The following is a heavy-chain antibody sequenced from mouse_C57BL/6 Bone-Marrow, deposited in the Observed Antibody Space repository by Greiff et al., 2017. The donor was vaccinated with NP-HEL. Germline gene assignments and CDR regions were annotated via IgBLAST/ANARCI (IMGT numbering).Heavy chain of an antibody. Sequence: QVQLKQSGPELVKPGASVKISCKASGYAFSSSWMNWVKQRPGKGLEWIGRIYPGDGDTNYNGKFKGKATLTADKSSSTAYMQLSSLTSEDSAVYFWASEGYDGGAWFAYWGQGTLVTVSA. D-gene: IGHD2-2*01. CDR3: ASEGYDGGAWFAY. V-gene: IGHV1-82*01. J-gene: IGHJ3*01. CDR1: GYAFSSSW. CDR2: IYPGDGDT.